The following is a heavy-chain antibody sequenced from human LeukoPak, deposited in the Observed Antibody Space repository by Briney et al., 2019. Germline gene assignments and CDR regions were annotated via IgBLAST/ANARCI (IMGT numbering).Heavy chain of an antibody. V-gene: IGHV3-23*01. CDR3: AKDETMVGFDP. CDR2: ISGSGGST. D-gene: IGHD3-10*01. CDR1: GFTFSSYA. J-gene: IGHJ5*02. Sequence: LGGSLRLSCAASGFTFSSYAMTWVRQAPGKGLEWVSGISGSGGSTYYADSVKGRFTISRDNSKNTLYLQMNSLRAEDTAVYYCAKDETMVGFDPWGQGTLVTVSS.